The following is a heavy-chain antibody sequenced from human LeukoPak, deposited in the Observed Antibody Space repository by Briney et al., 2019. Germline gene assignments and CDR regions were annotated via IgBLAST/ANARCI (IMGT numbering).Heavy chain of an antibody. CDR1: GGTFSSYA. CDR3: ASYSNSINFDY. D-gene: IGHD4-11*01. CDR2: IIPIFGTA. J-gene: IGHJ4*02. V-gene: IGHV1-69*13. Sequence: GASVTVSCTASGGTFSSYAISWVRQAPGQGLEWMGGIIPIFGTANYAQKFQGRVTITADESTSTAYMELSSLRSEDTAVYYCASYSNSINFDYWGQGTLVTVSS.